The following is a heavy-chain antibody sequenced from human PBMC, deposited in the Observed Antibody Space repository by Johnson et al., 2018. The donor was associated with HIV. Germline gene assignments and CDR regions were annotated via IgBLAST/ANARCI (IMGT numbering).Heavy chain of an antibody. CDR1: GFTFSSYA. V-gene: IGHV3-30*04. CDR2: ISYDGSNK. CDR3: ARDPGGGRGAFDI. Sequence: QVQLVESGGDVVQPGRSLRLSCAASGFTFSSYAMHWVRQAPGKGLEWVAVISYDGSNKYYADSVKGRFTISRDNSKNTLYLQMNSLRVEDTAVYYCARDPGGGRGAFDIWGQGTMVTVSS. J-gene: IGHJ3*02. D-gene: IGHD2-8*02.